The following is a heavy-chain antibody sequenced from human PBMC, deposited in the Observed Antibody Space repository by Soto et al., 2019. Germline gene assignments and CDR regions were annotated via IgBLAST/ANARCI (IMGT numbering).Heavy chain of an antibody. CDR1: GFQSVDHA. CDR3: ARTLHGDSTGAFDY. V-gene: IGHV3-30-3*01. CDR2: VSFDGTNQ. Sequence: GRPHRLPRIAVGFQSVDHAINWVSQATGKGLEWVALVSFDGTNQYYADSVKGRFTISRDNFKNTLFLQMHSLRAEDTALYYCARTLHGDSTGAFDYWGLGTLVTVSS. D-gene: IGHD2-21*02. J-gene: IGHJ4*02.